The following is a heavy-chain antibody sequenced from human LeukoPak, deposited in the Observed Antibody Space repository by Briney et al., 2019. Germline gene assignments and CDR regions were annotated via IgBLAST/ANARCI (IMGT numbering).Heavy chain of an antibody. Sequence: SETLSLTCAVYGGSFSGYYWSWIRQPPGKGLEWIGEINHSGSTKYNPSLKSRVTISVDTSKNQFSLKLSSVTAADTAVYYCARGGNCSGGSCYLKDDAFDIWGQGTMVTVSS. V-gene: IGHV4-34*01. CDR3: ARGGNCSGGSCYLKDDAFDI. D-gene: IGHD2-15*01. CDR1: GGSFSGYY. CDR2: INHSGST. J-gene: IGHJ3*02.